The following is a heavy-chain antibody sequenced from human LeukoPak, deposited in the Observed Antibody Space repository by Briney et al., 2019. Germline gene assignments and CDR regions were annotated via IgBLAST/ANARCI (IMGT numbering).Heavy chain of an antibody. D-gene: IGHD5-18*01. CDR2: IWYDGSDK. J-gene: IGHJ4*02. Sequence: GGSLRLSCAASGFTFSSYAMHWVRQAPGKGLEWVAIIWYDGSDKYYADSVKGRFTISRDNSKNTLYLQMNSLRAEDTAVYYCAKERYSYGYVPYWGQGTLVTVSS. V-gene: IGHV3-30*02. CDR1: GFTFSSYA. CDR3: AKERYSYGYVPY.